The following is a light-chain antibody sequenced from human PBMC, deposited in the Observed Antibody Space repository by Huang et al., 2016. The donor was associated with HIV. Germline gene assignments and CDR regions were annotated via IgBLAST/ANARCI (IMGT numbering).Light chain of an antibody. J-gene: IGKJ2*01. CDR3: QQYGILPRT. V-gene: IGKV1-33*01. CDR2: DGF. CDR1: QDISNY. Sequence: DIQMTQSPSSLSASVGDRVTITCQASQDISNYLNWYQQKPGKAPKILIDDGFNLETVVPSRCSGSGSETDFTFTISSREPEDIATYYCQQYGILPRTFGQGTKLEIK.